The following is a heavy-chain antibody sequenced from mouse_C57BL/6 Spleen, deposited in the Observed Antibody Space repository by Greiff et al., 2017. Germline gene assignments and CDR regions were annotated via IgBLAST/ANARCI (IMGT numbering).Heavy chain of an antibody. CDR1: GYNFTNYW. J-gene: IGHJ4*01. Sequence: QVQLQQSGAELVRPGTSVKMSCKASGYNFTNYWIGWAKQRPGHGLEWIGDIYPGGGSTNYNEKFKGKATLTADNSSSTAYMQFSSLTSEDSALYYCAKGGYDSAMDYWGQGTSVTVSS. CDR3: AKGGYDSAMDY. CDR2: IYPGGGST. D-gene: IGHD2-2*01. V-gene: IGHV1-63*01.